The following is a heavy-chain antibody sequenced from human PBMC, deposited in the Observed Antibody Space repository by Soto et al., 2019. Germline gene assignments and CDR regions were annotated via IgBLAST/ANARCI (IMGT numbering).Heavy chain of an antibody. CDR1: GDSISSNTNY. J-gene: IGHJ5*02. V-gene: IGHV4-30-4*01. CDR2: ISYSGTT. CDR3: ARGRGYSYGLDP. D-gene: IGHD5-18*01. Sequence: SETLSLTCTVSGDSISSNTNYWSWIRQHTGEGLEWIGFISYSGTTSYSPSLKSRVAISLYTSKNQFSLSLSSVTATDTAVYYCARGRGYSYGLDPWGQGTLVTVSS.